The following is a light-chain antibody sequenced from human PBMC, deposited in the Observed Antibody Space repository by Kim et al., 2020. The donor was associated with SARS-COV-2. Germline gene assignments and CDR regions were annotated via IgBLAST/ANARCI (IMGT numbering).Light chain of an antibody. J-gene: IGKJ4*01. CDR2: SAS. CDR3: QQSDTFPLT. V-gene: IGKV1D-12*01. Sequence: DIQMTQSPSSVSASVGDRVTITCRASQDINRWLAWFQQKPGKAPKLLIYSASTLQGGVPSRFSGSGSGTFFTLTISYLQPEDFATYYCQQSDTFPLTFGGGTKVDIK. CDR1: QDINRW.